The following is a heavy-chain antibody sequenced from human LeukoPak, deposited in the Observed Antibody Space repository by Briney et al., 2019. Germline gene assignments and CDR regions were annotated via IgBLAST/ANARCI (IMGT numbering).Heavy chain of an antibody. CDR1: GFTFTSSA. CDR3: AADPYSSSWYDYYYYMDV. CDR2: IVVGSDNT. Sequence: GASVKVSCKASGFTFTSSAVQWVRQARGQRLEWIGWIVVGSDNTNYAQKFQERVTITRDMSTSTAYMELSSLRSEDTAVYYCAADPYSSSWYDYYYYMDVWGKGTTVTVSS. V-gene: IGHV1-58*01. J-gene: IGHJ6*03. D-gene: IGHD6-13*01.